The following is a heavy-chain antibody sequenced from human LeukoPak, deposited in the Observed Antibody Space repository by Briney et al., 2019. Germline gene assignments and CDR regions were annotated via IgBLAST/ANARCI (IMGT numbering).Heavy chain of an antibody. Sequence: GASVKVSCMASGYSFTSYGITWVRQAPGQGLEWMAWISPNNGNTNYAQKFQGRVTMTTDTSTSTAYMELRSLRSDDTAVYFCARSDYFDTSGPAQIFDYWGQGTLVTVSS. CDR2: ISPNNGNT. D-gene: IGHD3-22*01. CDR3: ARSDYFDTSGPAQIFDY. CDR1: GYSFTSYG. V-gene: IGHV1-18*01. J-gene: IGHJ4*02.